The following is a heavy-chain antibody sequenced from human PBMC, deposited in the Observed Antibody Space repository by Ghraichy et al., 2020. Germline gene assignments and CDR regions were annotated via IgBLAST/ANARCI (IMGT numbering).Heavy chain of an antibody. D-gene: IGHD6-19*01. CDR3: AKDVSGSGAS. V-gene: IGHV3-30*04. CDR1: GFSFSRHS. Sequence: GGSLRLSCAASGFSFSRHSMHWVRQAPGKGLEWVAVVSSSGTDNFYSESVEGRFSISRDNSKNTLYLQMNSLRPDDTAVYYCAKDVSGSGASWGQGTLVTVSS. J-gene: IGHJ4*02. CDR2: VSSSGTDN.